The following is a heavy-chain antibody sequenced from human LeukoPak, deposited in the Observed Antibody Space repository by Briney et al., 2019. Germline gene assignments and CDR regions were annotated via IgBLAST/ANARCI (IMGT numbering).Heavy chain of an antibody. J-gene: IGHJ4*02. V-gene: IGHV1-69*13. Sequence: SVKASCKASGGTFSSYAISWVRQAPGQGLEWMGGIIPIFGTANYAQKFQGRVTITADESTSTAYMELSSLRSEDTAVYYCARDRVDTAMVKGLDYWGQGTLVTVSS. CDR2: IIPIFGTA. CDR1: GGTFSSYA. D-gene: IGHD5-18*01. CDR3: ARDRVDTAMVKGLDY.